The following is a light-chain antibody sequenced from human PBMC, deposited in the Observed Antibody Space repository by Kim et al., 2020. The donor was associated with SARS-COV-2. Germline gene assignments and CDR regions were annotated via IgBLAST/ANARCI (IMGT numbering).Light chain of an antibody. CDR1: SSDVGGYDF. J-gene: IGLJ2*01. V-gene: IGLV2-11*03. CDR2: DVT. Sequence: GQSVAISCKGNSSDVGGYDFVSWYQQHPGKAPKLMVYDVTKRPLGVPDRFSGSKSGNTASLTISGLQAEDEADYYCCSYVGSYIMVFGGGTQLTVL. CDR3: CSYVGSYIMV.